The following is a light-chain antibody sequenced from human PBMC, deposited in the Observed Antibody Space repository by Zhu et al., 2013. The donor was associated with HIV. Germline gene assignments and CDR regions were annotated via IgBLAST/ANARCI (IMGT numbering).Light chain of an antibody. CDR3: HQYANSPRT. CDR1: QSVSNNY. Sequence: DIVLTQSPGTLSLSPGERATLSCRASQSVSNNYFAWYQHKPGQAPRLLIYGASGRATGIPDRFSGTGSGTGFSLIISRLEPEDFAVYYCHQYANSPRTFGQGTKVEI. J-gene: IGKJ1*01. CDR2: GAS. V-gene: IGKV3-20*01.